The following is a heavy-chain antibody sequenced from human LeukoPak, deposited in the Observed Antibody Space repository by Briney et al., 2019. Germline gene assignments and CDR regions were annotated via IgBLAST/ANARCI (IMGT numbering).Heavy chain of an antibody. CDR3: ARPVSGSSGWFYNY. Sequence: SETLSLTCAVYGGSFSGYYWSWVRQPPGKGLEWIGEINHSGSTNYTPSLQSRVPISVDTSKNQFSLKLSSVTSADAAVYYCARPVSGSSGWFYNYWGQGTLVTVSS. CDR2: INHSGST. CDR1: GGSFSGYY. D-gene: IGHD6-19*01. V-gene: IGHV4-34*01. J-gene: IGHJ4*02.